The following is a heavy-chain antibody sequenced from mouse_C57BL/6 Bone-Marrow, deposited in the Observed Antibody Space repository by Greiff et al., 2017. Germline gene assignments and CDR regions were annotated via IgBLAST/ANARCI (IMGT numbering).Heavy chain of an antibody. CDR1: GYTFTSYW. CDR3: ARWDYGSSPLYY. CDR2: IDPNSGGT. J-gene: IGHJ2*01. V-gene: IGHV1-72*01. D-gene: IGHD1-1*01. Sequence: QVQLQQPGAELVKPGASVKLSCKASGYTFTSYWMHWVKQRPGRGLEWIGRIDPNSGGTKYNEKFKGKATLTVDKPSSTAYMQLSSLPSEDSAVYYCARWDYGSSPLYYWGQGTTLTVSS.